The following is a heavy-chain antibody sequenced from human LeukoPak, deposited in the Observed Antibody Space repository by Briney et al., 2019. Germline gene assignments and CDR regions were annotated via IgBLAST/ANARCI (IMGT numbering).Heavy chain of an antibody. D-gene: IGHD5-24*01. J-gene: IGHJ4*02. CDR1: GPTFSTYW. CDR2: MRRDGNEI. CDR3: ATQPDRDGYKVWD. Sequence: GGSLRLSCSASGPTFSTYWMSWVRQAPGKGLEWVANMRRDGNEIYYLDSVRGRFTISRDNAKNSLYLQMNSLRAEDTAVYYCATQPDRDGYKVWDWGQGTLVTVSS. V-gene: IGHV3-7*01.